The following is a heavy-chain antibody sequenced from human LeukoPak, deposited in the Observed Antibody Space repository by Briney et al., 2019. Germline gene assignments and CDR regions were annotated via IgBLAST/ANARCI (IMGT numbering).Heavy chain of an antibody. Sequence: KPSETLSLTCTVSGGSITSTSNYWGWVRQPPGKGLDWIGSIYYSGGTHYNPSLQSRVTISVDTSKNQFSLKLSSVTAADTALYYCARGKGIAAPGTSLWGDYKYYGMDVWGQGTTVTVSS. J-gene: IGHJ6*02. V-gene: IGHV4-39*01. CDR1: GGSITSTSNY. CDR3: ARGKGIAAPGTSLWGDYKYYGMDV. CDR2: IYYSGGT. D-gene: IGHD6-13*01.